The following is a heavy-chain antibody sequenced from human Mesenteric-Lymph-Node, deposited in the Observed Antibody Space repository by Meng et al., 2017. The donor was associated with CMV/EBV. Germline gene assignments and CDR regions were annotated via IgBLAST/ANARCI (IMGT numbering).Heavy chain of an antibody. Sequence: ESLKISCTVSGGPISNYYWNWIRQPPGKRLEWIGNIYNSAITNYNPSLKSRVTMSIDTSKNHFSLKLSSVTAADTAVYYCARLGPITAAGGFDSWGQGTLVTVSS. CDR1: GGPISNYY. V-gene: IGHV4-59*01. CDR2: IYNSAIT. CDR3: ARLGPITAAGGFDS. J-gene: IGHJ4*02. D-gene: IGHD6-13*01.